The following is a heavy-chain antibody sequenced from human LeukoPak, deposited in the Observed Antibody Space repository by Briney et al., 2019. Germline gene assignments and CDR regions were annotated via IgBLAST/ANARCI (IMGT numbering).Heavy chain of an antibody. V-gene: IGHV4-34*01. Sequence: SETLSLTCAVYGGSFSGYYWSWIRQPPGKGLEWIGEINHSGSTNYNPSLKSRVTISVDTSKNQFSLKLSSVTAADTAVYYCARGNAASRITIFGVVPRSGYYYYMDVWGKGTTVTVSS. J-gene: IGHJ6*03. CDR3: ARGNAASRITIFGVVPRSGYYYYMDV. CDR2: INHSGST. D-gene: IGHD3-3*01. CDR1: GGSFSGYY.